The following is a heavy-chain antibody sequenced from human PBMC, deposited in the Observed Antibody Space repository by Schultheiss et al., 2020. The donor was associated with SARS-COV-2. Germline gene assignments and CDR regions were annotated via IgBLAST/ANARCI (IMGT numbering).Heavy chain of an antibody. J-gene: IGHJ6*02. CDR3: ARHNLQFINYYYYYGMDV. CDR2: IYYSGST. Sequence: GSLRLSCTVSGGSISTYYRSWIRQPPGKGLEWIGYIYYSGSTNYNPSLKSRVTISVDTSKNQFSLKLSSVTAADTAVYFCARHNLQFINYYYYYGMDVWGQGTTVTVSS. CDR1: GGSISTYY. D-gene: IGHD1-20*01. V-gene: IGHV4-59*01.